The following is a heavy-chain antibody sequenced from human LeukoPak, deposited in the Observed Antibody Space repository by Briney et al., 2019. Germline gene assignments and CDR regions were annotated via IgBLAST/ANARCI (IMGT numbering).Heavy chain of an antibody. CDR3: AKDRLLNCRGDCYIFDY. Sequence: GGSLRLSCAASGFTFSSNDMSWVRQAPGKGLEWVSAISGSGGSTYYADSVKGRFTISRDNSKNTLYLQMNSLRAEDTAVYYCAKDRLLNCRGDCYIFDYWGQGTVVTVSS. CDR2: ISGSGGST. V-gene: IGHV3-23*01. D-gene: IGHD2-21*02. J-gene: IGHJ4*02. CDR1: GFTFSSND.